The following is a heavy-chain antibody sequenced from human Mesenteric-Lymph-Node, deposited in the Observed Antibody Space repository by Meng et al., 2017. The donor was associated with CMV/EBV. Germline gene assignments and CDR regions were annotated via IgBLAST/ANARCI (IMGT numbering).Heavy chain of an antibody. CDR3: ASIDVRGYSYGVDY. CDR1: GGSISSSSYY. J-gene: IGHJ4*02. D-gene: IGHD5-18*01. CDR2: IYYSGST. Sequence: SETLSLTCTVSGGSISSSSYYWGWIRQPPGKGLEWIGSIYYSGSTYYNPSLKSRVTISVDTSKNQFSLKLSSVTAADTAVYYCASIDVRGYSYGVDYWGQGTLVTVSS. V-gene: IGHV4-39*07.